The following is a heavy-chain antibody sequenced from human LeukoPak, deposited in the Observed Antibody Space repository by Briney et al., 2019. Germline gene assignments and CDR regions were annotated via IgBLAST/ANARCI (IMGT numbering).Heavy chain of an antibody. CDR1: GFTFSSYG. D-gene: IGHD2-2*01. J-gene: IGHJ5*02. V-gene: IGHV3-33*01. Sequence: GGSLRLSCAASGFTFSSYGMHWVRQAPGKGLEWVAVIWYDGSNKYYADSVKGRFTISRDNSKNTLYLQMNSLRAEDTAVYYCARRLTQYDCFDPWGQGILVTVSS. CDR3: ARRLTQYDCFDP. CDR2: IWYDGSNK.